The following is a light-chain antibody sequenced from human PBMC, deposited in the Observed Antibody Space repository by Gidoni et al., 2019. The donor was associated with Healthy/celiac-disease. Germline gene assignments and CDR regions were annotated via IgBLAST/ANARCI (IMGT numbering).Light chain of an antibody. CDR1: QSVSSY. CDR3: QQRSNWLT. Sequence: VLSQSPATLSLSPGERATLSSRASQSVSSYLAWYQQKPGQAPRLLIYDASNRATGIPARFSGSGSGTDFTLTINSLEPEDFAVYYCQQRSNWLTFXGXTKVEIK. CDR2: DAS. V-gene: IGKV3-11*01. J-gene: IGKJ4*01.